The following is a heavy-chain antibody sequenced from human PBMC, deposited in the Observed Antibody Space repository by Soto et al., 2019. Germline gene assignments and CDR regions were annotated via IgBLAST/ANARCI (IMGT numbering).Heavy chain of an antibody. V-gene: IGHV1-18*01. CDR2: INTSSGET. Sequence: QIRLVQSGGEVRTPGASVKVSCKASGYTFSSYGITWVRQAPGQGLEWLGWINTSSGETNYAQKFQGRVTVTTDASTTTGYMELRNLTFDDTAVYYCARDWYPRFDPWGQGTLVTVSS. CDR3: ARDWYPRFDP. D-gene: IGHD6-13*01. CDR1: GYTFSSYG. J-gene: IGHJ5*02.